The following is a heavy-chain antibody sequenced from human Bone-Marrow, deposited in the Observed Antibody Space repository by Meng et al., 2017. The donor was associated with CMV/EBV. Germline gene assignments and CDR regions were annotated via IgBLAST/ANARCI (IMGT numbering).Heavy chain of an antibody. V-gene: IGHV1-18*01. J-gene: IGHJ6*02. D-gene: IGHD2-2*01. CDR1: GYTFTSYG. CDR2: ISAYNGNT. CDR3: ARDWRPGSSTRVYGMDV. Sequence: ASVKVSCKASGYTFTSYGISWVRQAPGQGLEWMGWISAYNGNTNYAQKFQGRVTMTTDTSTSTAYMELRSLRSDDTAVYYCARDWRPGSSTRVYGMDVWGQGTTVTVSS.